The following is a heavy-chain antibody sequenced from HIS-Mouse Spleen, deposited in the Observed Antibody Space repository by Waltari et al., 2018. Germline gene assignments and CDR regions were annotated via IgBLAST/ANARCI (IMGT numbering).Heavy chain of an antibody. CDR3: ARGGWNYDAFDI. CDR2: ISYDGSNK. Sequence: QVQLVESGGGGVQPGRSLRLSCAASGFTFSSYAMHWVRQAPGKGLEWVAVISYDGSNKYYADSVKGRFTISRDNSKNTLYLQMNSLRAEDTAVYYCARGGWNYDAFDIWGQGTMVTVSS. V-gene: IGHV3-30-3*01. J-gene: IGHJ3*02. D-gene: IGHD1-7*01. CDR1: GFTFSSYA.